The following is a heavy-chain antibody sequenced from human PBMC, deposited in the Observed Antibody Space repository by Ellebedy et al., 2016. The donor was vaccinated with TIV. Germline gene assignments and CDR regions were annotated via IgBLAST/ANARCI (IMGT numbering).Heavy chain of an antibody. Sequence: GESLKISXAASGFTFSSYGMHWVRKAPGKGLEWVAVISYDGSNKYYADSVKGRFTISRDNSKNTLYLQMNSLRAEDTAVYYCAKSDSIAAAGTTFDYWGQGTLVTVSS. V-gene: IGHV3-30*18. CDR1: GFTFSSYG. D-gene: IGHD6-13*01. J-gene: IGHJ4*02. CDR3: AKSDSIAAAGTTFDY. CDR2: ISYDGSNK.